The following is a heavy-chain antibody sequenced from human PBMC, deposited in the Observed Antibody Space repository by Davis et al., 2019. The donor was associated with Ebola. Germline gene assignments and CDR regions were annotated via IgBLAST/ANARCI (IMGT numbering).Heavy chain of an antibody. V-gene: IGHV4-34*01. Sequence: SETLSLTCAVYGGSFSGYYWSWIRQPPGRGLEWIGEINHSGSTNYNPSLKSRVTISVDTSKNQFSLKVTSVTAADTAVYYCARGLGMGWFDPWGQGILVTVSS. J-gene: IGHJ5*02. CDR1: GGSFSGYY. CDR2: INHSGST. D-gene: IGHD6-13*01. CDR3: ARGLGMGWFDP.